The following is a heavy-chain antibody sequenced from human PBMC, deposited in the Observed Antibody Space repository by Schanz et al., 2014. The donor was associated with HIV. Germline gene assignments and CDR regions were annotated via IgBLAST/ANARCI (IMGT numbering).Heavy chain of an antibody. Sequence: EVQLVESGGGLVQPGGSLRLSCAASGFTFSSHWMHWVRQAPGKGLVRVSSISSSSTYIYYADSVKGRFTISRDNGKNSLFLQMNSLRAEDTSVYYCARGFQGFDYWGQGTLVTVSS. CDR3: ARGFQGFDY. V-gene: IGHV3-21*01. D-gene: IGHD3-10*01. CDR1: GFTFSSHW. J-gene: IGHJ4*02. CDR2: ISSSSTYI.